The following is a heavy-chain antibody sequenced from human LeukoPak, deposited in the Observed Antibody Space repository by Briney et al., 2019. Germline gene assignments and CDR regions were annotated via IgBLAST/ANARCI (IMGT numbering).Heavy chain of an antibody. D-gene: IGHD6-13*01. CDR3: ARDPRVAGAGEP. V-gene: IGHV4-61*02. Sequence: SQTLSLTCTVSGGSISSGSYYWSWIRQPAGKGLEWIGRIYAGGSTNYNPSLRSRVTISVDTSKNQFSLKLSSVTAADTAVYYCARDPRVAGAGEPWGQGTLVTVSS. CDR2: IYAGGST. J-gene: IGHJ5*02. CDR1: GGSISSGSYY.